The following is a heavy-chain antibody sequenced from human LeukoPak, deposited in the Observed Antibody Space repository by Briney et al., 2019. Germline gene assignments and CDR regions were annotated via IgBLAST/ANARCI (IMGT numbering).Heavy chain of an antibody. CDR3: ARDNYAGANWFDP. CDR2: IIPIFGTA. D-gene: IGHD1-7*01. J-gene: IGHJ5*02. V-gene: IGHV1-69*05. CDR1: GGTFSSYA. Sequence: ASVKVSCKASGGTFSSYAMSWVRQAPGQGLEWMGGIIPIFGTANYAQKFQGRVTITTDESTSTAYMELSSPRSEDTAVYYCARDNYAGANWFDPWGQGTLVTVSS.